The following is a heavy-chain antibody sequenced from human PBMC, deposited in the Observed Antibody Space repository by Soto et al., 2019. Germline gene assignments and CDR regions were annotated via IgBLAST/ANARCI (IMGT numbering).Heavy chain of an antibody. Sequence: PSETLSLTCAVSGYSISSGYYWGWIRQPPGKGLEWIGSIYHSGSTYYNPSLKSRVTISVDTSKNQFSLKLSSVTAADTAVYYCARELRLGELSLIHFDYWGQGTLVTVSS. CDR1: GYSISSGYY. CDR3: ARELRLGELSLIHFDY. D-gene: IGHD3-16*02. CDR2: IYHSGST. J-gene: IGHJ4*02. V-gene: IGHV4-38-2*02.